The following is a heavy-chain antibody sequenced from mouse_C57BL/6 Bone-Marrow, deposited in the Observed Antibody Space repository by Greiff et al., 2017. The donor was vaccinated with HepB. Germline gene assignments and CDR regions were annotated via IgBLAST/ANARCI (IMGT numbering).Heavy chain of an antibody. Sequence: QVQLQQPGAELVRPGTSVKLSCKASGYTFTSYWMHWVKQRPGQGLEWIGVIDPSDSYTNYNQKFKGKATLTVDTSSSTAHMQLSSLTSEDSAVYYCARGSRITTPRRTRAMDYWGQGTSVTVSS. D-gene: IGHD1-1*01. CDR3: ARGSRITTPRRTRAMDY. V-gene: IGHV1-59*01. J-gene: IGHJ4*01. CDR2: IDPSDSYT. CDR1: GYTFTSYW.